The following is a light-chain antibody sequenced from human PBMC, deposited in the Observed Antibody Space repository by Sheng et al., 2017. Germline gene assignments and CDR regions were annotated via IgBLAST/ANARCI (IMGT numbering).Light chain of an antibody. CDR3: QQSYNSPRT. CDR1: QSISTS. V-gene: IGKV1-39*01. Sequence: DIQMTQSPSSLSASVGDRVTITCRAGQSISTSLNWYQQTAGKTPRLLVYGASNLERGVPSRFSGGGSGTDFTLTISSLQPEDFATYYCQQSYNSPRTFGPGTK. J-gene: IGKJ3*01. CDR2: GAS.